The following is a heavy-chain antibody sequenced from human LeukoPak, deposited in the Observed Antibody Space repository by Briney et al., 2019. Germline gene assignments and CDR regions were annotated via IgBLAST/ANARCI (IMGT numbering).Heavy chain of an antibody. CDR3: ARLDYSSSLYDAFDI. J-gene: IGHJ3*02. V-gene: IGHV4-34*01. D-gene: IGHD6-13*01. CDR1: GGSFSGYY. CDR2: INHSGST. Sequence: SETLSLTCAVYGGSFSGYYWSWIRQPPGKGLEWIGEINHSGSTNYNPSLKSRVTISVDTSKNQFSLKLSSVTAADTAVYYCARLDYSSSLYDAFDIWGQGTMVTVSS.